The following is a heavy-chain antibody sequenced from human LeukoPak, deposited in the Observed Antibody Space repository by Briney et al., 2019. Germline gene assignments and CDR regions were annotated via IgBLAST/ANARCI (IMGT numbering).Heavy chain of an antibody. V-gene: IGHV3-23*01. J-gene: IGHJ4*02. D-gene: IGHD1/OR15-1a*01. CDR3: AKVRANRFASFDY. Sequence: GGSLRLSCGASGFTFSSYAMSWVRQAPGRGLEWVSGISGSGGTTYYADSVKGRFTISRDNSKITLYLQMNSLRAEDTAVYYCAKVRANRFASFDYWGQGTLVTVSS. CDR2: ISGSGGTT. CDR1: GFTFSSYA.